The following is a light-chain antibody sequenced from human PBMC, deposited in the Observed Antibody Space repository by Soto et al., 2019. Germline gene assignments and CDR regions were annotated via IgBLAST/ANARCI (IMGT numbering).Light chain of an antibody. V-gene: IGKV3-20*01. Sequence: EIVLTQSAGTLSLCPGERGSLXCRASQSFSSRYPAWYQRKPCQAPRLLNYGASSGATGIPDRFRGSGSGTGFTLTISRLEPEDFAVYYCQQYGSSPRTFGQGTKVDIK. J-gene: IGKJ1*01. CDR3: QQYGSSPRT. CDR1: QSFSSRY. CDR2: GAS.